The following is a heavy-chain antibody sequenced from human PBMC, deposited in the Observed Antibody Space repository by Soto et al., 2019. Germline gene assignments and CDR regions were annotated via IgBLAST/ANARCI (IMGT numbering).Heavy chain of an antibody. CDR1: GGSFSGYY. CDR3: ARGLVVPAATNYYYYYYMDV. J-gene: IGHJ6*03. V-gene: IGHV4-34*01. D-gene: IGHD2-2*01. CDR2: INHSGST. Sequence: SETLSLTCAVYGGSFSGYYWSWIRQPPWKGLEWIGEINHSGSTNYNPSLKSRVTISVDTSKNQFSLKLSSVTAADTAVYYCARGLVVPAATNYYYYYYMDVWGKGTTVTVSS.